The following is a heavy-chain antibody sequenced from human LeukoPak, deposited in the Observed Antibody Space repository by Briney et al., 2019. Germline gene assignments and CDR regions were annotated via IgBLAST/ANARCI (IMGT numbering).Heavy chain of an antibody. CDR3: ARVSVDTAMGNWFDP. V-gene: IGHV4-30-4*01. J-gene: IGHJ5*02. D-gene: IGHD5-18*01. CDR1: GGSISSGDYY. Sequence: SETLSLTCTVPGGSISSGDYYWSWIRQPPGKGLEWIGYIYYSGSTYYNPSLKSRVTISVDTSKNQFSLKLSSVTAADTAVYYCARVSVDTAMGNWFDPWGQGTLVTVSS. CDR2: IYYSGST.